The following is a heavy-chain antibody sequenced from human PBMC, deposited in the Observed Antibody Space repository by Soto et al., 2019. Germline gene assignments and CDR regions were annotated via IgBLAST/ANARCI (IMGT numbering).Heavy chain of an antibody. J-gene: IGHJ4*02. CDR1: GDAVISCSFY. CDR2: SYYGGST. V-gene: IGHV4-61*01. D-gene: IGHD5-12*01. Sequence: QVQLQESGPGLLKPSEMLSLTCTVSGDAVISCSFYWSWLRQPPGKGLGRFGYSYYGGSTSYNPCLRSRVTISADTPKSQFSLRLSSVTAAETALYYCARVVYDPRDPHRCDYWGQGTLVTVST. CDR3: ARVVYDPRDPHRCDY.